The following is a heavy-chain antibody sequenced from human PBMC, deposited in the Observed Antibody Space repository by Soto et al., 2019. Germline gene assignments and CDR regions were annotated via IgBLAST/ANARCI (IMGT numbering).Heavy chain of an antibody. CDR3: ARGQFHHVSNYYYALDV. Sequence: QVQLVQSGAEVKKPGSSVKVSCKASGGTFSSYAISWVRQAPGQGLEWMGGFIAMFNRPHSARKFQGRVTITADESTSTAYMDLSSLRSEDTAVYYCARGQFHHVSNYYYALDVWGQGTKVTVSS. CDR1: GGTFSSYA. V-gene: IGHV1-69*01. CDR2: FIAMFNRP. J-gene: IGHJ6*02.